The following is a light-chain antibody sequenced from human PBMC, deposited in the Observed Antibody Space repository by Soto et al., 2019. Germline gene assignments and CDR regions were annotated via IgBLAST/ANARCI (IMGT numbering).Light chain of an antibody. CDR3: QQYGSSPGLT. CDR2: GAS. V-gene: IGKV3-20*01. CDR1: QSVSSSY. Sequence: EIVLTQSPGTLSLSPGERATLSCRASQSVSSSYLAWYQQKPGQAPRLLIFGASRRATGIPARFSGSGSGTDFTLTISRLEPEDFAVYYCQQYGSSPGLTFGGGTKVDIK. J-gene: IGKJ4*01.